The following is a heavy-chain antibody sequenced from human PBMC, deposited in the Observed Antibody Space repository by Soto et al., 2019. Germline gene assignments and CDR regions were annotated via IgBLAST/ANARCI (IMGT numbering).Heavy chain of an antibody. V-gene: IGHV3-30-3*01. D-gene: IGHD6-13*01. CDR2: ISYDGTTK. CDR3: ARDWRTAGTTGRFDP. CDR1: GFTFSTHA. Sequence: QEQVVESGGGVVQPGRSLRLSCPASGFTFSTHAMHWVRQASGRGLEWVAVISYDGTTKDYADSVKGRFTISRDNSKNAVYLQMNSLRSEDTALYYSARDWRTAGTTGRFDPWAQGTLVTVSS. J-gene: IGHJ5*02.